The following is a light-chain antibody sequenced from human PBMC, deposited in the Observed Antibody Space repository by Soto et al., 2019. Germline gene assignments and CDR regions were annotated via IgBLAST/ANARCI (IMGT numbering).Light chain of an antibody. CDR1: ISDVGGYNY. Sequence: QSVLTQPASVSGSPGQSITISCTGTISDVGGYNYVSWYQQHPGKAPKLMIYEVSYRPSGVSNRFSGSKSGNTASLPISGLQAEDEAGYYCSSLTSTNTLAFGGGTKLTVL. V-gene: IGLV2-14*01. CDR3: SSLTSTNTLA. CDR2: EVS. J-gene: IGLJ2*01.